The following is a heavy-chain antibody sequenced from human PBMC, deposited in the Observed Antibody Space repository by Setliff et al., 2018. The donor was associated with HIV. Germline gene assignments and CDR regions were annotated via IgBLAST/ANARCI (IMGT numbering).Heavy chain of an antibody. D-gene: IGHD4-17*01. V-gene: IGHV3-33*06. CDR2: IWFDGSNK. CDR1: GFTFRNYG. Sequence: GESLTISCATSGFTFRNYGMFWVRQAPGKGLEWVAVIWFDGSNKYYADSVKGRFTISRDNSKNTLFLQMNSLRAEDTAIYYCAKGGDDYYYYFMDVWGKGTTVTVSS. CDR3: AKGGDDYYYYFMDV. J-gene: IGHJ6*03.